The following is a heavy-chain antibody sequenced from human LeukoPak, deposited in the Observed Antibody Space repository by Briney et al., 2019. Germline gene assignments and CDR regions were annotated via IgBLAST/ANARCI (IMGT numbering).Heavy chain of an antibody. V-gene: IGHV4-34*01. CDR1: GGSLSGYY. D-gene: IGHD3-3*01. CDR3: ARLSVSMFGVVRNWFDP. CDR2: INHRGTT. J-gene: IGHJ5*02. Sequence: PSETLSLTCAVYGGSLSGYYWSWIRQPPGKGLEWLGEINHRGTTKYNPFLMSRAAISLDTSNNQFSLRMNSVTAADTAVYYCARLSVSMFGVVRNWFDPWGQGTLVTVSS.